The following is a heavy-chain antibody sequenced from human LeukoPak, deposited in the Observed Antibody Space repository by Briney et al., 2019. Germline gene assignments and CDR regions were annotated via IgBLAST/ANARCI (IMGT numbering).Heavy chain of an antibody. V-gene: IGHV4-59*08. J-gene: IGHJ5*02. CDR2: IYYSGST. CDR1: GGSISSYY. Sequence: SETLSPTCTVSGGSISSYYWSWIRQPPGKGLEWIGYIYYSGSTNYNPSLKSRVTISVDTSKNQFSLKLSSVTAADTAVYYCARHPRGVDYGDYGRMNWFDPWGQGTLVTVSS. D-gene: IGHD4-17*01. CDR3: ARHPRGVDYGDYGRMNWFDP.